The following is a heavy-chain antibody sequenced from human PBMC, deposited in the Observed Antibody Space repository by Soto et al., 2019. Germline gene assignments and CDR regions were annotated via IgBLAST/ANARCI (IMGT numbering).Heavy chain of an antibody. Sequence: QVQLVQSGAEVKKPGASVKVSCKASGYTFNTYGISWVRQAPGQGLEWMGWISAYNGDTNYAQKVQGRVTMTTDTSTSTAYMELRSLTSDDTAVYYCARASVAAAARHLVYWGQGTLVTVSS. D-gene: IGHD6-13*01. CDR2: ISAYNGDT. CDR3: ARASVAAAARHLVY. J-gene: IGHJ4*02. V-gene: IGHV1-18*01. CDR1: GYTFNTYG.